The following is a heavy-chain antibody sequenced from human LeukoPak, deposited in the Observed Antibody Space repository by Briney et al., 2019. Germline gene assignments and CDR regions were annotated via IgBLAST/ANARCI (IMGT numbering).Heavy chain of an antibody. J-gene: IGHJ4*02. CDR2: ISAYNGNT. Sequence: ASVKVSCKASGYTFTNYGINWVRQAPGQGLEWMGWISAYNGNTNYAQKLLGRVTMTTDTSTSTAYMELRSLRSDDTAVYYCARAGENYYDDYWGQGTLVTVSS. D-gene: IGHD1-26*01. CDR1: GYTFTNYG. V-gene: IGHV1-18*01. CDR3: ARAGENYYDDY.